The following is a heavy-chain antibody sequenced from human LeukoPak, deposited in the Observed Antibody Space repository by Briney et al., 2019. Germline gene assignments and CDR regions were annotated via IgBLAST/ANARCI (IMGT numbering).Heavy chain of an antibody. CDR2: IYGGDDT. D-gene: IGHD4-23*01. J-gene: IGHJ4*02. CDR1: GFTVRSNY. V-gene: IGHV3-53*01. Sequence: GGSLRLSCAASGFTVRSNYMNWVRQAPGKGLEWVSVIYGGDDTYYAASVKGRFTISRDNSRYTLYLQMNSLRAEDTAVYYCARDLHGGGDSWGQGTLVTVSS. CDR3: ARDLHGGGDS.